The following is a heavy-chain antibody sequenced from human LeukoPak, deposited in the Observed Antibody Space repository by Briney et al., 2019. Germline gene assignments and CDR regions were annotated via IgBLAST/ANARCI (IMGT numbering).Heavy chain of an antibody. CDR3: AKDVGDYGDYYFDY. CDR1: GFTFDDYA. V-gene: IGHV3-9*01. Sequence: GRSLGLSCAASGFTFDDYAMHWVRQAPGKGLEWVSGISWNSGSIGYADSVKGRFTISRDNAKNSLYLQMNSLRAEDTALYYCAKDVGDYGDYYFDYWGQGTLVTVSS. D-gene: IGHD4-17*01. CDR2: ISWNSGSI. J-gene: IGHJ4*02.